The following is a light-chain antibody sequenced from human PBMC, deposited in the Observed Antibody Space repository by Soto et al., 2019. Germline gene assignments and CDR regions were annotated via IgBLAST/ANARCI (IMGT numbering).Light chain of an antibody. Sequence: DIQMTQSPSTLSASVGARVTITCRASQSISSWLAWYQQKPGKAPKLLIYDASSLESGVPSRFSGSGSGTEFSLTISSLQPDDFATYYGQQYNSYPITFCEGTRLEIK. V-gene: IGKV1-5*01. J-gene: IGKJ5*01. CDR3: QQYNSYPIT. CDR1: QSISSW. CDR2: DAS.